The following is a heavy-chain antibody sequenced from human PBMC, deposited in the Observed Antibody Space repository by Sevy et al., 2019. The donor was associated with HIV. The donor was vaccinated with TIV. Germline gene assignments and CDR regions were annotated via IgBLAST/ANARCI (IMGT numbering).Heavy chain of an antibody. Sequence: GGSLRLSCTASGFTVSSNYMTWVRQAPGKGLEWVSVLYSDGSPHYEDSVEGRFTISRDSSKNTLFLQMNSLRAEDTAVYCCARDRGGIPFDSWGQGTLVTVSS. D-gene: IGHD3-10*01. CDR3: ARDRGGIPFDS. V-gene: IGHV3-53*01. CDR1: GFTVSSNY. J-gene: IGHJ4*02. CDR2: LYSDGSP.